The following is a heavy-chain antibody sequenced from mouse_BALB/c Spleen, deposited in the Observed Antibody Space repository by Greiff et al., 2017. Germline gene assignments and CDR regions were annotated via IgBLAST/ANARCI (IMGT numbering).Heavy chain of an antibody. J-gene: IGHJ4*01. Sequence: DVQLQESGAELVKPGASVKLSCTASGFNIKDTYMHWVKQRPEQGLEWIGRIDPANGNTKYDPKFQGKATITADTSSNTAYLQLSSLTSEDTAVYYCARSTMITTEAMDYWGQGTSVTVSS. CDR3: ARSTMITTEAMDY. CDR1: GFNIKDTY. V-gene: IGHV14-3*02. D-gene: IGHD2-4*01. CDR2: IDPANGNT.